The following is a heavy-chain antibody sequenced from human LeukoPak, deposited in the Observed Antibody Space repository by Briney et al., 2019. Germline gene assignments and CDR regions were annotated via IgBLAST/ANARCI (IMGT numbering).Heavy chain of an antibody. D-gene: IGHD1-26*01. V-gene: IGHV4-34*01. CDR2: INHSGST. CDR1: GGSFRGYY. J-gene: IGHJ4*02. Sequence: SETLSLTCAVYGGSFRGYYWSWIRQPPGKGLEWIGEINHSGSTNYNPSLKSRVTISVDTSKNQFSLKLSSVTAADTAVYYCARDWMSGSYRFFDYWGQGTLVTVSS. CDR3: ARDWMSGSYRFFDY.